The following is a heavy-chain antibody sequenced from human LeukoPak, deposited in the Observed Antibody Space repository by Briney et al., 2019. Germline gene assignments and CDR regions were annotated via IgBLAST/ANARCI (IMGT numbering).Heavy chain of an antibody. J-gene: IGHJ6*03. Sequence: ASETLSLTCAVYGGSFSGYYWSWIRQPPGKGLEWIGEINHSGSTNYNPSLKSRVTISVDTSKNQFSLKLSSVTAADTAVYYCARGPDLRFSPMDVWGKGTTVTVSS. V-gene: IGHV4-34*01. D-gene: IGHD3-3*01. CDR1: GGSFSGYY. CDR3: ARGPDLRFSPMDV. CDR2: INHSGST.